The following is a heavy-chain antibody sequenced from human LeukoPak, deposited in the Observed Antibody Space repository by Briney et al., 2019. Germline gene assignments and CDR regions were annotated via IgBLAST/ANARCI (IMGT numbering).Heavy chain of an antibody. D-gene: IGHD6-13*01. V-gene: IGHV3-33*01. CDR1: GFTFNTHG. J-gene: IGHJ4*02. CDR2: IWFGGINK. Sequence: GESLRLSCEASGFTFNTHGMHWVRQAPGKGLEWVAVIWFGGINKVYADSVKGRFTISRDNSNNMLYLQMNTLRADDAAVYYCARDLSPDTAAGRYYFDFWGQGTLVTVSS. CDR3: ARDLSPDTAAGRYYFDF.